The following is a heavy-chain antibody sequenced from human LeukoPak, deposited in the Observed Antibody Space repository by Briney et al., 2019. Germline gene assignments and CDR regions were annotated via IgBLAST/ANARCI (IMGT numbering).Heavy chain of an antibody. V-gene: IGHV1-69*04. Sequence: SVKVSCKASGGTFSSYAISRVRQAPGQGLEWMGRIIPILGIANYAQKFQGRVTITADKSTSTAYMELSSLRSEDTAVYYCASLYGSGSYYNNYWGQGTLVTVSS. CDR1: GGTFSSYA. CDR3: ASLYGSGSYYNNY. D-gene: IGHD3-10*01. J-gene: IGHJ4*02. CDR2: IIPILGIA.